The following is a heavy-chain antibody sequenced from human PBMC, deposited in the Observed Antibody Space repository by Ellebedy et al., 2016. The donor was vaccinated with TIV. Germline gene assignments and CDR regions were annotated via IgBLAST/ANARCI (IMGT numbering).Heavy chain of an antibody. D-gene: IGHD3-10*01. V-gene: IGHV3-9*01. CDR1: GFTFEDYA. CDR2: LTWNSGSI. Sequence: SLKISCAASGFTFEDYAMHWVRQTPGKGLEWVSGLTWNSGSIAYGDSVRGRFTISSDNAKKSLYLQMNSLTAEDTARYYCAKDLYASADYYEIDFWGQGTLVTVSS. CDR3: AKDLYASADYYEIDF. J-gene: IGHJ4*02.